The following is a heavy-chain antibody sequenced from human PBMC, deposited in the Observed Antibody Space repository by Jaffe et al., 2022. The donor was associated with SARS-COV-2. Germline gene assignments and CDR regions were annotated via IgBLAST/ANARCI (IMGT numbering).Heavy chain of an antibody. Sequence: QVQLVQSGAEVREPGASVKISCKAAGYIFSTYHVHWVRQAPGQRPEWMGIINRSGGATTYAPKFQGRVALTRDTSATTFYMVLSRLTSDDTAVYYCATDQFYDSSSSLNYWGQGSRVTVAA. CDR1: GYIFSTYH. D-gene: IGHD3-22*01. CDR3: ATDQFYDSSSSLNY. V-gene: IGHV1-46*01. CDR2: INRSGGAT. J-gene: IGHJ4*02.